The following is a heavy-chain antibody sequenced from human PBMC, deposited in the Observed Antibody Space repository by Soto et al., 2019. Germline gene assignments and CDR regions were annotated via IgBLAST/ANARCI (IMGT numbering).Heavy chain of an antibody. D-gene: IGHD1-1*01. CDR2: IVPIFGRQ. V-gene: IGHV1-69*01. CDR3: ASFPFRHGDLYNTLDVDV. CDR1: GYTFNSYS. Sequence: QMQMAPSGAEVKKPGSSVKVSCKASGYTFNSYSLKWVRQAPGQGLEWIGGIVPIFGRQHYAEPLRGRVAITADESSDTAFVELTNLTFKDTATYYCASFPFRHGDLYNTLDVDVWGQGTTVIVSS. J-gene: IGHJ6*02.